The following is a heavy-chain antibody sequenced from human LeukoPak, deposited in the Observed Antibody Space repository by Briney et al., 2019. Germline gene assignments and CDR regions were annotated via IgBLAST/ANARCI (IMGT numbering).Heavy chain of an antibody. CDR1: GYTFTSYG. CDR2: ISAYNGNT. Sequence: ASVKVSCKASGYTFTSYGISWVRQAPGQGLEWMGWISAYNGNTNYAQKLQGRVTMTTDTSTSTAYMELSRLRSDDTAVYYCARGGKWELLYYYYYGMDVWGQGTTVTVSS. J-gene: IGHJ6*02. CDR3: ARGGKWELLYYYYYGMDV. D-gene: IGHD1-26*01. V-gene: IGHV1-18*01.